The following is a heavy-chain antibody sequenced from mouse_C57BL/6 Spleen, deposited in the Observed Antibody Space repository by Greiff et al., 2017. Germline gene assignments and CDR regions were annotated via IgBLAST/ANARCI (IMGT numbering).Heavy chain of an antibody. CDR1: GYTFTSYW. V-gene: IGHV1-55*01. J-gene: IGHJ4*01. CDR3: ARGGSSYKVYAMDY. D-gene: IGHD1-1*01. CDR2: IYPGSGST. Sequence: QVQLQQPGAELVKPGASVKMSCKASGYTFTSYWITWVKQRPGQGLEWIGDIYPGSGSTNYNEKFKSKATLTVDTSSSTAYMQLSSLTSEDSSVYYCARGGSSYKVYAMDYWGQGTSVTVSS.